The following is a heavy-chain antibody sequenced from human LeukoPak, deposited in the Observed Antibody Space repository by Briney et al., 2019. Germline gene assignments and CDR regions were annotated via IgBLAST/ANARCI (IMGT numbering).Heavy chain of an antibody. D-gene: IGHD3-10*01. J-gene: IGHJ5*02. CDR1: GFTFSSYA. V-gene: IGHV3-23*01. CDR2: ISGSGGST. CDR3: AKDHHPELLWFGELLMGWFDP. Sequence: GGSLRLSCAASGFTFSSYAMNWVRLAPGKGLEWVSVISGSGGSTYYADSVKGRFTMSRDNSKNTLSLQMNSLRAEDTAVYYCAKDHHPELLWFGELLMGWFDPWGQGTLVTVSS.